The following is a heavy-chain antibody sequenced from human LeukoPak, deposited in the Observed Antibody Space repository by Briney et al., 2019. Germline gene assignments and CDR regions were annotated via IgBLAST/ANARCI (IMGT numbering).Heavy chain of an antibody. CDR3: ATWAFYHSLDV. V-gene: IGHV3-43*02. CDR2: IDKDGRST. CDR1: GFTLGAFA. J-gene: IGHJ6*02. D-gene: IGHD1-26*01. Sequence: GGSLRLSCAASGFTLGAFAMHWVRQAPGKGLEWVSLIDKDGRSTYYADSVKGRFAISRDNSKNSLYLQMNSLRTEDTALYYCATWAFYHSLDVWGQGTTVTVSS.